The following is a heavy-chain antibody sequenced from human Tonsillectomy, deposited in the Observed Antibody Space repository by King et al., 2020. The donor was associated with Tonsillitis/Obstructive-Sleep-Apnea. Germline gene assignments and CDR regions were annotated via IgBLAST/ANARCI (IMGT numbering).Heavy chain of an antibody. J-gene: IGHJ5*02. CDR2: IDPSDSYT. D-gene: IGHD3-10*01. CDR3: ARGGSGSYLREGWFDP. V-gene: IGHV5-10-1*03. Sequence: QLVQSGAEVKKPGESLRISCKGSGYSFTSYWISWVRQMPGKGLEWMGRIDPSDSYTNYSPSFQGHVTISADKSISTAYLQWSSLKASDTAMYYCARGGSGSYLREGWFDPWGQGTLVTVSS. CDR1: GYSFTSYW.